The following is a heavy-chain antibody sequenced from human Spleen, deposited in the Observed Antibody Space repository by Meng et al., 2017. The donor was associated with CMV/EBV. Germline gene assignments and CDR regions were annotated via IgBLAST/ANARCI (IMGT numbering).Heavy chain of an antibody. CDR3: ARFLSSSLTYYYYYGMDV. D-gene: IGHD6-6*01. CDR1: GGSISSADFY. CDR2: IYYSGST. J-gene: IGHJ6*02. V-gene: IGHV4-30-4*08. Sequence: SETLSLTCTVSGGSISSADFYWSWIRQPPGKGLEWIGYIYYSGSTYYNPSLKSRVSISVDTSKNQFSLKLSSVTAADTAVYYCARFLSSSLTYYYYYGMDVWGQGTTVTVSS.